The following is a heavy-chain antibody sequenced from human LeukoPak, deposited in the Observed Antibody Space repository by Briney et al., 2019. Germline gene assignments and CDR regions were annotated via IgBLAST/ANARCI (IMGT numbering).Heavy chain of an antibody. CDR2: IYYSGST. Sequence: SETLSLTCTVSGGSISSYYWSWIRQPSGKGLEWIGYIYYSGSTNYNPSLKSRVTISVDTSKNQFSLKLSSVTAADTAVYYCASGRKARRSDAFDIWGQGTMVTVSS. V-gene: IGHV4-59*08. CDR1: GGSISSYY. CDR3: ASGRKARRSDAFDI. D-gene: IGHD1-14*01. J-gene: IGHJ3*02.